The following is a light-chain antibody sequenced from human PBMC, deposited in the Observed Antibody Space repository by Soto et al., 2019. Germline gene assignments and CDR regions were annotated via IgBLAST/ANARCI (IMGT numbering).Light chain of an antibody. CDR3: QTWGTGTVG. CDR1: SGHRSYA. CDR2: LNSDGSH. Sequence: QPVLTQSPSASASLGASVKLTCTLSSGHRSYAIAWHQQQPEKGPRYLMKLNSDGSHSKGDGIPDRFSGSSSGAERYLTISSLQSEDEADYYCQTWGTGTVGFGGRTKLTVL. V-gene: IGLV4-69*01. J-gene: IGLJ2*01.